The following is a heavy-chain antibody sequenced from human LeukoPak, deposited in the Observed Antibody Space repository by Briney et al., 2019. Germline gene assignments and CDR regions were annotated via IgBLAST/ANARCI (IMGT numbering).Heavy chain of an antibody. CDR1: GGSISSGVYY. D-gene: IGHD2-21*02. V-gene: IGHV4-30-4*01. Sequence: SETLSLTCTVSGGSISSGVYYWSWIRQPPGKGLEWIGYIYYSGSTYYNPSLKSRVTISVDTSKNQFSLKLSSVTAADTAVYYCARDGGGDYYAFDIWGQGTMVTVSS. J-gene: IGHJ3*02. CDR2: IYYSGST. CDR3: ARDGGGDYYAFDI.